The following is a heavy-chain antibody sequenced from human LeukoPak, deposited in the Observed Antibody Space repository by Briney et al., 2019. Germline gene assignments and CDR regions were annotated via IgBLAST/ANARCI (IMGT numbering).Heavy chain of an antibody. D-gene: IGHD6-19*01. Sequence: PSETLSLTCTVSGGSISSSSYYWGWIRQPPGKGLEWIGSIYHSGSTYYNPSLKSRVTISVDTSKNQFSLKLSSVTAADTAVYYCARTDSSGWQSTDYWGQGTLVTVSS. CDR1: GGSISSSSYY. CDR3: ARTDSSGWQSTDY. V-gene: IGHV4-39*07. CDR2: IYHSGST. J-gene: IGHJ4*02.